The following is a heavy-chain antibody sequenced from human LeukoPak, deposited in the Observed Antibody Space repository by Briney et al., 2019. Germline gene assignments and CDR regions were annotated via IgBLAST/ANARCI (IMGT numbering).Heavy chain of an antibody. CDR2: IYDSGST. D-gene: IGHD3-22*01. CDR1: GFTFNTYW. V-gene: IGHV4-59*01. CDR3: ARQSISGSSLSYFDY. Sequence: GSLRLSCAASGFTFNTYWMSWVRQAPGKGLEWIGNIYDSGSTNYNPSLKSRLTISVDTSKNQCSLKLSSVTAADTAVYYCARQSISGSSLSYFDYWGQGTLVNVSS. J-gene: IGHJ4*02.